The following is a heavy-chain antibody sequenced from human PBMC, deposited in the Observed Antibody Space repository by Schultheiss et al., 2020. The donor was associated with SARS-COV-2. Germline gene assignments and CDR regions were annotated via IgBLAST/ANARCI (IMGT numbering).Heavy chain of an antibody. CDR3: ARDRLIGWYVNGMDV. V-gene: IGHV3-33*08. J-gene: IGHJ6*02. CDR2: IWNDGRNK. D-gene: IGHD6-19*01. Sequence: GGSLRLSCAASGFTFSSYSMNWVRQAPGKGLEWVAVIWNDGRNKYYADSVKGRFTISRDNSKNTLYLQMNSLRAEDTAVYYCARDRLIGWYVNGMDVWGQGTTVTVSS. CDR1: GFTFSSYS.